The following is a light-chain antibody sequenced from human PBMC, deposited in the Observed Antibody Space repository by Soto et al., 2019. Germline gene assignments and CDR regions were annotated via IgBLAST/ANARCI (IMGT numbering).Light chain of an antibody. J-gene: IGKJ5*01. CDR1: QSIDSY. CDR3: QQSYSTPT. CDR2: LAS. V-gene: IGKV1-39*01. Sequence: DIQMTQSPSSLSASVGDRVTITCRASQSIDSYLNWYQQRPGEAPNLLIFLASSLQTGVPSRFSGGGSGTNFTLTISSLQSADFATYYCQQSYSTPTFGHGTRLEIK.